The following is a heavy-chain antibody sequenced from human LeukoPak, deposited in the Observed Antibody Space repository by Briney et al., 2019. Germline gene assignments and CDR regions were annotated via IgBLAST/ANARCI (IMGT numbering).Heavy chain of an antibody. CDR1: GFTFSSYS. CDR3: AKDKDYDSSGRDWFDP. D-gene: IGHD3-22*01. J-gene: IGHJ5*02. Sequence: GGSLRLSCAASGFTFSSYSMNWVRQAPGKGLEWVSAISGSGGSTYYADSVKGRFTISRDNSKNTLYLQMNSLRAEDTAVYYCAKDKDYDSSGRDWFDPWGQGTLVTVSS. V-gene: IGHV3-23*01. CDR2: ISGSGGST.